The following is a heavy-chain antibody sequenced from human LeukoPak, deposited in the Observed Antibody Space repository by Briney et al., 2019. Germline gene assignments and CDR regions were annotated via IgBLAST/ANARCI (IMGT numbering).Heavy chain of an antibody. Sequence: GGSLRLSCAASGFTFSTYWMHWVRQAPGKGLVWVSRINTDGSNTNYADSVRGRFTISRDNSKNTLYLQMNSLRAEDTAVYYCARAIPRVTGDDRGAFDIWGQGTMVTVSS. CDR1: GFTFSTYW. D-gene: IGHD7-27*01. V-gene: IGHV3-74*01. J-gene: IGHJ3*02. CDR2: INTDGSNT. CDR3: ARAIPRVTGDDRGAFDI.